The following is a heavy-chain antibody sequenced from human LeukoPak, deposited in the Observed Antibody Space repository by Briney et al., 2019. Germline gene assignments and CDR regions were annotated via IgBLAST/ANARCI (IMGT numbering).Heavy chain of an antibody. V-gene: IGHV4-31*03. CDR3: ARGREVEVPLDAFDI. CDR2: IYYSGST. J-gene: IGHJ3*02. CDR1: GVSISSGGYY. Sequence: SETLSLTCTVSGVSISSGGYYWSWIRQHRGKGLEWIGYIYYSGSTYYNPSLKSRVTISVDTSKNQFSPKLSSVTAADTAVYYCARGREVEVPLDAFDIWGQGTMVTVSS. D-gene: IGHD2-15*01.